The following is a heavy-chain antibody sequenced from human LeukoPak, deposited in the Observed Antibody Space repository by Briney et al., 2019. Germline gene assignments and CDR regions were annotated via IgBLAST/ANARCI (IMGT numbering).Heavy chain of an antibody. D-gene: IGHD6-13*01. CDR3: AREFQDRGSSSYRGFDY. CDR1: GFTFCTCN. CDR2: ISSSSSYK. Sequence: PGGSLRLFCAASGFTFCTCNVNWVRQAPGKGLEWVSSISSSSSYKYYADSVKGRFTISRDNAKNSLYLQMNSLRAEDTAVYYCAREFQDRGSSSYRGFDYWGQGTLVTVSS. V-gene: IGHV3-21*01. J-gene: IGHJ4*02.